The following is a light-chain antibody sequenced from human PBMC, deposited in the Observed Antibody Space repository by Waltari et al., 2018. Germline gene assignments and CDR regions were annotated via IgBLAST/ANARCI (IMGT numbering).Light chain of an antibody. CDR1: QVITND. CDR3: QHYYSTPYS. Sequence: DIQMTQSPSSLSASVGDRVTLTCRASQVITNDLAWYQQKPGETPKLLIYEASSFQSGIPSRFSGSGSGTDFTLTISSLQSEDFATYYCQHYYSTPYSFGQGTKVEIK. CDR2: EAS. V-gene: IGKV1-NL1*01. J-gene: IGKJ2*03.